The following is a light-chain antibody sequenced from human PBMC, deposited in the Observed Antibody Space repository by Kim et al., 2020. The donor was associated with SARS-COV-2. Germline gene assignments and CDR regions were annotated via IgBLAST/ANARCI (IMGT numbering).Light chain of an antibody. V-gene: IGKV1D-13*01. CDR3: QQFNYLIT. CDR2: DAF. J-gene: IGKJ5*01. Sequence: AIQLTQSPSSLSASVGDRVTITCRASQDISSSLAWFQQTPGKGPKLLIYDAFSLESGVPSRFSGSGSGTDFTLTISSLQPEDSATYYCQQFNYLITFGQGTRLEIK. CDR1: QDISSS.